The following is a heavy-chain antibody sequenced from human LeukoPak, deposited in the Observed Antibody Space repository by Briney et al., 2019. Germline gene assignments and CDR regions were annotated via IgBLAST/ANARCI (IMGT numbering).Heavy chain of an antibody. CDR1: GASISTSAYY. CDR3: AKSGGYGLIDN. CDR2: IYYSGST. V-gene: IGHV4-39*01. Sequence: PSETLSLTCSVSGASISTSAYYWGWIRQPPGKGLEWIGGIYYSGSTYYNASLNSRVTISIDTSKNLFSLRLNSMTAADTAVYYCAKSGGYGLIDNWGQGTLVTVSS. D-gene: IGHD1-26*01. J-gene: IGHJ4*02.